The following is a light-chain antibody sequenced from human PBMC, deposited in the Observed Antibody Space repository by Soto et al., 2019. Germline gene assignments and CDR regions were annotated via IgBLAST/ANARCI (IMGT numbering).Light chain of an antibody. CDR1: QGISSY. V-gene: IGKV1-8*01. CDR2: ATS. J-gene: IGKJ1*01. CDR3: QQYYTYPWT. Sequence: AIRMTQSPSPLSASAGDKVTITCRASQGISSYLAWFQQKPGRPPKLLMSATSTLQSDGPSRFSGSGSGTGFNLTIGCLQSEDFATYYCQQYYTYPWTFGQGTNVEIK.